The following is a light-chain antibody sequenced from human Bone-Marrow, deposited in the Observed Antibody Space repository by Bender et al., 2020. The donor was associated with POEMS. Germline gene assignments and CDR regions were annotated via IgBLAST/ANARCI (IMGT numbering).Light chain of an antibody. CDR1: DSNIGAGYD. CDR3: QSYDTSVSGWV. V-gene: IGLV1-40*01. J-gene: IGLJ3*02. Sequence: SVLTQPPSVSGAPGQRVTISCTGSDSNIGAGYDVHWYQQLPGTAPKILIFRNNNRPSGVPDRFSGSKSGTSASLAITGLQAADEADYYCQSYDTSVSGWVFGGGTKLTVL. CDR2: RNN.